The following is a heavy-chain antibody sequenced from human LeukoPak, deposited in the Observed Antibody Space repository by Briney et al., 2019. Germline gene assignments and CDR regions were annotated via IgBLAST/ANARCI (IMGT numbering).Heavy chain of an antibody. D-gene: IGHD4-17*01. CDR2: IYYSGST. Sequence: SETVALTCTVSGCSSSSYYWRWVRQPPGKGLEWMGYIYYSGSTKYNPALKSRVTLSVDTSKNQFSLKLSSVAAADTAVYYCARAPYYGDSFNWFDPWGQGTLVTVSS. CDR1: GCSSSSYY. J-gene: IGHJ5*02. V-gene: IGHV4-59*01. CDR3: ARAPYYGDSFNWFDP.